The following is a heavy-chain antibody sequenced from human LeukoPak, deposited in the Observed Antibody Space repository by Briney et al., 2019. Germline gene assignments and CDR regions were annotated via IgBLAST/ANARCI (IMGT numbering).Heavy chain of an antibody. J-gene: IGHJ4*02. Sequence: PGGSLRLSCAASGFTFSSYAMSWVRQAPGKGLEWVSAISGSGGSTYYADSVKGRFTISRDNSKNALYLQMNSLRAEDTAVYYCATGAWELPCPLDYWGQGTLVTVSS. V-gene: IGHV3-23*01. D-gene: IGHD1-26*01. CDR1: GFTFSSYA. CDR3: ATGAWELPCPLDY. CDR2: ISGSGGST.